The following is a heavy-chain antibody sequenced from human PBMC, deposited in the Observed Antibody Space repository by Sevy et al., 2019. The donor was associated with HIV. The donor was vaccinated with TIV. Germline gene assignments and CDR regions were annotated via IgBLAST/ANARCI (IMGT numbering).Heavy chain of an antibody. J-gene: IGHJ5*02. Sequence: ASVKVSCRASGNTFTAYYVHWVRQAPGQGLEWMGWINPNSGATMYAQKFQGRVTMTRDTSFSAVYMDLSRLTSADTAVYYCALGTIFEPNYFDPWGQGTLVTVSS. CDR2: INPNSGAT. CDR3: ALGTIFEPNYFDP. D-gene: IGHD3-3*01. V-gene: IGHV1-2*02. CDR1: GNTFTAYY.